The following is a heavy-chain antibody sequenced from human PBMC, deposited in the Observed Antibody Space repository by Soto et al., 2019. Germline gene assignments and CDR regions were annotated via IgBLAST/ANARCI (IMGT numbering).Heavy chain of an antibody. D-gene: IGHD5-12*01. CDR2: ICYSGST. J-gene: IGHJ4*02. Sequence: QVQLQESGPGLVKPSQTLSLTCTVSGDSLSRADYRWSWIRQAPGKGLEWIGYICYSGSTYHNPSLKSRTSMSVDTSKKQFSLTLTSVTAADTAVYYCAREESGLFDYWGQGRLVTVSS. CDR3: AREESGLFDY. CDR1: GDSLSRADYR. V-gene: IGHV4-30-4*08.